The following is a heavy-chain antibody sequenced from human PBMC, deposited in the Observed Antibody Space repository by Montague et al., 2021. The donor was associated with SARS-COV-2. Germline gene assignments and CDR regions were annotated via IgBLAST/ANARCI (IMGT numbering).Heavy chain of an antibody. Sequence: PALVKPTQTLTLTCTFSGFSLNTHEVSVDWIRQPPGKALEWLALIYGGDEKRYGPSLQSRLTITRDTSKSQVVLTMTNMDPVDTATYFCAHRFAGFFYYWGQGILVTVSS. J-gene: IGHJ4*02. CDR2: IYGGDEK. CDR1: GFSLNTHEVS. CDR3: AHRFAGFFYY. V-gene: IGHV2-5*05.